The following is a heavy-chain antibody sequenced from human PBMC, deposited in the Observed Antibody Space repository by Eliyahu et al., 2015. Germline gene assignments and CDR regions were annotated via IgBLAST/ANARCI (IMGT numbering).Heavy chain of an antibody. CDR2: IXWGGTXR. CDR3: AKGGHVLTGHYDY. V-gene: IGHV3-9*01. D-gene: IGHD3-9*01. Sequence: EVQLVESGGGLVQPGRSLTLSCSGXGFXFXDXXMXWVRQAPGKGRGWXSSIXWGGTXRLYADSAKGRFTVSRDNAKNSLYLQMNSLRPEDTAFYYCAKGGHVLTGHYDYWGQGTLVTVSS. CDR1: GFXFXDXX. J-gene: IGHJ4*02.